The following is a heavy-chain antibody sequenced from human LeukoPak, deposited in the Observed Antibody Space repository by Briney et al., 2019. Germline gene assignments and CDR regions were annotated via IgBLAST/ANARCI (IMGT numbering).Heavy chain of an antibody. CDR3: ARDLGQYYNTSDNWFDP. CDR1: GFTFRSYG. D-gene: IGHD3-22*01. J-gene: IGHJ5*02. CDR2: LRYDGSNT. Sequence: GGSLRLSCVASGFTFRSYGMYWVRQAPGKGLEWVTFLRYDGSNTYYADSVKGRFTISRDNSKNTLYLHMNSLREEDTAVYYCARDLGQYYNTSDNWFDPWGQGTLVTVSS. V-gene: IGHV3-30*02.